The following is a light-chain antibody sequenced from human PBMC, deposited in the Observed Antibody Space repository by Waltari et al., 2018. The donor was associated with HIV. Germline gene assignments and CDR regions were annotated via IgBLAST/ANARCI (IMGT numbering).Light chain of an antibody. V-gene: IGLV3-25*03. CDR1: AFTDQY. CDR2: KDT. J-gene: IGLJ1*01. Sequence: SYELTQPPSVSVLPGQTARITCSGDAFTDQYFSWYQQKPGQAPVLVMYKDTERPSGIPERFFGSTSGTSVTLIISGVQAEDEADYYCQSADTSLSYYVFGTGTKVSVL. CDR3: QSADTSLSYYV.